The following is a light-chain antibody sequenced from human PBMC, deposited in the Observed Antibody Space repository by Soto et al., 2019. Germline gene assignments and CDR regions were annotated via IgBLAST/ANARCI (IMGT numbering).Light chain of an antibody. J-gene: IGKJ1*01. CDR2: DAS. V-gene: IGKV1-5*01. CDR3: QQYNSDSRT. CDR1: QSISSG. Sequence: DIQVTKSASTLSASVXDRVTITCRASQSISSGLAWYQQTPGKAPKTLIYDASSLESWVPSRFSGSGSGTEFTLTISSLQPEDVATYYCQQYNSDSRTFGQGTKVDIK.